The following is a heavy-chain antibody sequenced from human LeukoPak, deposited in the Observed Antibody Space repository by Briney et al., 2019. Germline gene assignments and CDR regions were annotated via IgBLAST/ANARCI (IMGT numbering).Heavy chain of an antibody. J-gene: IGHJ3*02. V-gene: IGHV3-23*01. CDR1: GFTFSSYA. Sequence: GGSLRLSCTASGFTFSSYAMSWVRQAPGKGLEWVSSISNSGGSTYYADSVKGRFIISRDNSKNTLYLQMHSLSAEDTAVYYCARPYYYGSGSYAFDIWGQGTMVTVSS. D-gene: IGHD3-10*01. CDR3: ARPYYYGSGSYAFDI. CDR2: ISNSGGST.